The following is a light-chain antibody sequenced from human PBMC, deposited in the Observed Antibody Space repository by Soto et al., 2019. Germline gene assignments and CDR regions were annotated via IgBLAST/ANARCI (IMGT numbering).Light chain of an antibody. V-gene: IGLV1-36*01. CDR3: AAWDDGLNGPGV. J-gene: IGLJ3*02. CDR1: SSNIGNNA. Sequence: QSVLTQPPSVSEAPRQRVTISCSGSSSNIGNNAVNWYQQLPGKAPKLLIYYDDLLPSGVSDRFSGSKSGTSASLAISGLQSEDEADYYCAAWDDGLNGPGVFGGGTKLTVL. CDR2: YDD.